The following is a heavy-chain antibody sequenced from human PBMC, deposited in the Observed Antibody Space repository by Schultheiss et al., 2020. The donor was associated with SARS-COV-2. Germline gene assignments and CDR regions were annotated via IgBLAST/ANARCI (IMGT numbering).Heavy chain of an antibody. D-gene: IGHD2-2*01. V-gene: IGHV1-58*02. Sequence: SVKVSCKASGFTFTSSAMQWVRQARGQRLEWIGWIVVGSGNTNYAQKFQERVTITRDMSTSTAYMELSSLRSEDTAVYYCARVWPVVVVPAAIRAHDAFDIWGQGTMVTVSS. CDR2: IVVGSGNT. CDR1: GFTFTSSA. J-gene: IGHJ3*02. CDR3: ARVWPVVVVPAAIRAHDAFDI.